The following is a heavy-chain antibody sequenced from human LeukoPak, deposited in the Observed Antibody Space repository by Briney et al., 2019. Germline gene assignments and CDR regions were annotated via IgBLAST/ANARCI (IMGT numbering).Heavy chain of an antibody. CDR2: ISSSSSYI. Sequence: GGSLRLSCAASGFTFSSYEMNWVRQAPGKGLEWVSSISSSSSYIYYADSVKGRFTISRDNAKNSLYLQMNSLRAEDTAVYYCASCYYYGSGSYCAEFDYWGQGTLVTVSS. D-gene: IGHD3-10*01. V-gene: IGHV3-21*01. CDR3: ASCYYYGSGSYCAEFDY. J-gene: IGHJ4*02. CDR1: GFTFSSYE.